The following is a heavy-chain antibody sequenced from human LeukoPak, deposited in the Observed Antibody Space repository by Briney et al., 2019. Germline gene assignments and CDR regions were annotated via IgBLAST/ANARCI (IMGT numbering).Heavy chain of an antibody. Sequence: PGGSLRLSCAASGFTFSSYSMNWVRQAPGKGLEWVSYISSSGSTIYYADSVKGRFTISRDNAKNTLYLQMNRLRAEDTAVYYCARDLIGGSYSGFDYWGQGTLVTVSS. J-gene: IGHJ4*02. V-gene: IGHV3-48*04. CDR1: GFTFSSYS. CDR3: ARDLIGGSYSGFDY. CDR2: ISSSGSTI. D-gene: IGHD1-26*01.